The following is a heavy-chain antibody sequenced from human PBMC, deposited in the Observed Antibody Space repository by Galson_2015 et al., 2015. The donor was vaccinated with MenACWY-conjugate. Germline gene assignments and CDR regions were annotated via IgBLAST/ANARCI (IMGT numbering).Heavy chain of an antibody. CDR2: IKEDGSEK. CDR3: TREAAQRASVALDY. D-gene: IGHD6-19*01. V-gene: IGHV3-7*03. CDR1: GFNFRGDW. Sequence: SLRLSCAASGFNFRGDWMTWVRQAPGKGLEWVANIKEDGSEKYYADSVKGRFTISRDNAKNSLYLQMNRLRDEDAAVYYCTREAAQRASVALDYWGQGTLVTVSS. J-gene: IGHJ4*02.